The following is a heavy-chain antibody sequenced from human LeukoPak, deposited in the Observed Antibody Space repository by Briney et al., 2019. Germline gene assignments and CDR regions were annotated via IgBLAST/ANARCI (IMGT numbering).Heavy chain of an antibody. CDR2: IKQDGSEK. CDR1: GFTFSSYW. V-gene: IGHV3-7*04. J-gene: IGHJ4*02. CDR3: SRASTAAGPYYFDS. D-gene: IGHD6-13*01. Sequence: GGSLRLTCAASGFTFSSYWMSWVRQAPGKGLKWVANIKQDGSEKYYVDSVKGRFTISRDNAKNSLYLQMNSLRAEDTAVYYCSRASTAAGPYYFDSWGQGTLATVSS.